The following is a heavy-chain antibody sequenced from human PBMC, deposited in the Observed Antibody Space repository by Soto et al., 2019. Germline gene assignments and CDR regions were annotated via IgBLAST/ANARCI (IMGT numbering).Heavy chain of an antibody. D-gene: IGHD4-4*01. CDR1: GFTFSSYS. CDR3: AKSRGDSWTTYFFDY. V-gene: IGHV3-23*01. J-gene: IGHJ4*02. Sequence: GGSLRLSCAASGFTFSSYSLSWLRQAPGKGLERVSGISGSGQTTHYRDSVKGRFTISRDNFRNTLYLQVNSLRAEDAAVYFCAKSRGDSWTTYFFDYWGQGALVTVSS. CDR2: ISGSGQTT.